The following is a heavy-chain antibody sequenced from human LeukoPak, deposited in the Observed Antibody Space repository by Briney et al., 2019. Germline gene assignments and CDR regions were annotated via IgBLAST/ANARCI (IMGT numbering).Heavy chain of an antibody. D-gene: IGHD3-16*01. J-gene: IGHJ6*03. V-gene: IGHV4-30-4*08. CDR2: IYYSGST. Sequence: NPSQTLSLTCTVSGGSISSGDYYWSWIRQPPGKGLEWIGYIYYSGSTYYNPSLKSRGTISVDTSKNQFSLKLSSVTAADTAVYYCASMIQDYYYYYYMDVWGKGTTVTVSS. CDR1: GGSISSGDYY. CDR3: ASMIQDYYYYYYMDV.